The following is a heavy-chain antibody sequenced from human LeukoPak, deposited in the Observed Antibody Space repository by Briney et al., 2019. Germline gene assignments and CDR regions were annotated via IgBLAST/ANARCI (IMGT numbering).Heavy chain of an antibody. CDR3: NMITFGGVIVNPDYYFDY. D-gene: IGHD3-16*02. J-gene: IGHJ4*02. CDR1: GGSISSYY. V-gene: IGHV4-34*01. CDR2: INHSGST. Sequence: PSETLSLTCTVSGGSISSYYWSWIRQPPGKGLEWIGEINHSGSTNYNPSLKSRVTISVDTSKNQFSLKLSSVTAADPAVYYCNMITFGGVIVNPDYYFDYWGQGTLVTVSS.